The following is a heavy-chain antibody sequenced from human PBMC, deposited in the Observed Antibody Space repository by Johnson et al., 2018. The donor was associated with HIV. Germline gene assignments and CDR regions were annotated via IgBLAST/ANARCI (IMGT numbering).Heavy chain of an antibody. D-gene: IGHD4-23*01. J-gene: IGHJ3*02. CDR1: GLSVSNNY. CDR3: TRESPYGGNSYDAFDI. V-gene: IGHV3-66*01. CDR2: LWSGGNT. Sequence: VQLVESGGGVVRPGGSLRLSCAASGLSVSNNYMSWVRQAPGKGLEWVSVLWSGGNTWYAGSVTGRFTISRDDSKSIAYLQMNSLKTEDTSVYYCTRESPYGGNSYDAFDIWGQGTMVTVSS.